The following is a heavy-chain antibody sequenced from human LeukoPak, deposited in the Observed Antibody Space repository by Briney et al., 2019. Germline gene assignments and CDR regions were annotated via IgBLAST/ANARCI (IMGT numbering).Heavy chain of an antibody. CDR3: ARGGGSYPYYYYGMDV. D-gene: IGHD1-26*01. V-gene: IGHV4-4*07. CDR1: GGSISSYY. CDR2: IYTSGST. J-gene: IGHJ6*02. Sequence: SETLSLTCTVSGGSISSYYWSWIRQPAGKGLEWIGGIYTSGSTNYNTSLTSRVTMSVDTSKNQFSLKLSSVTAADTAVYYCARGGGSYPYYYYGMDVWGQGTTVTVSS.